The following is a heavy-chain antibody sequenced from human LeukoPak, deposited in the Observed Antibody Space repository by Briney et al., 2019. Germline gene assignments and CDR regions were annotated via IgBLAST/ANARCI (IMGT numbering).Heavy chain of an antibody. D-gene: IGHD3-3*01. CDR3: ARDFGPRARVDYYYYYGMDV. J-gene: IGHJ6*02. CDR1: GFTFSSYA. CDR2: ISGSGGST. Sequence: PGGSLRLSCAASGFTFSSYAMSWVRQAPGKGLEWVSAISGSGGSTYYADSVKGRFTISRDNSKNTLYLQMNSLRAEDTAVYYCARDFGPRARVDYYYYYGMDVWGQGTTVTVSS. V-gene: IGHV3-23*01.